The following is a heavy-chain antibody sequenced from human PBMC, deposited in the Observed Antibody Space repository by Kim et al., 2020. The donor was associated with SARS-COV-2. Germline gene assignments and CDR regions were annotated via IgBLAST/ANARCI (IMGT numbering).Heavy chain of an antibody. CDR1: GGSVSSGSYY. CDR2: IYYSGST. D-gene: IGHD5-12*01. V-gene: IGHV4-61*01. J-gene: IGHJ4*02. Sequence: SETLSLTCTVSGGSVSSGSYYWSWIRQPPGKGLEWIGYIYYSGSTNYNPSLKSRVTISVDTSKNQFSLKLSSVTAADTAVYYCARWLQFDPLGWLFDYWGQGTLVTVSS. CDR3: ARWLQFDPLGWLFDY.